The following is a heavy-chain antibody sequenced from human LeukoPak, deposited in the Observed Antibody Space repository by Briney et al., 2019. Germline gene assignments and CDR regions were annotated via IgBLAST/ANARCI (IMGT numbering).Heavy chain of an antibody. CDR1: GFTFSDYY. CDR2: ISSSGSTI. J-gene: IGHJ4*02. V-gene: IGHV3-11*01. CDR3: ARDLYYYDSSGYLPTGY. D-gene: IGHD3-22*01. Sequence: GGSLRLSCAASGFTFSDYYMSWIRQAPGKGLEWDSYISSSGSTIYYADSVKGRFTISRDNAKNSLYLQMNSLRAEDTAVYYCARDLYYYDSSGYLPTGYWGQGTLVTVSS.